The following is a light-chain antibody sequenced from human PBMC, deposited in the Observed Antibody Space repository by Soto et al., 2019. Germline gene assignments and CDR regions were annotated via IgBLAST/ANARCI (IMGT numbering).Light chain of an antibody. CDR2: DAS. Sequence: DVHMTQSPSSLSASVGNRLTITCQASQNINNYLNWYQQKPGRAPKLLIYDASNLEAGVPSRLRGSGSGTYFTFTISRLQPEYIATYYCQQYETLPTFGQGTRLEIK. CDR1: QNINNY. CDR3: QQYETLPT. J-gene: IGKJ5*01. V-gene: IGKV1-33*01.